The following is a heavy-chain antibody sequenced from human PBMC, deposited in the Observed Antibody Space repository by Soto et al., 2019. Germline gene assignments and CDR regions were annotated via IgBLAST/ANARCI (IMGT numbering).Heavy chain of an antibody. CDR3: ARERATMTTGY. D-gene: IGHD4-17*01. Sequence: SETLSLTCTVSGGSISSGDDYWSWIRQPPGKGLEWIGYIHYSGSSYYNPSLTSRVTISVNASKNQFYLKLSSVTAADTAVYYCARERATMTTGYWGQGTLVTFSS. CDR1: GGSISSGDDY. V-gene: IGHV4-30-4*08. J-gene: IGHJ4*02. CDR2: IHYSGSS.